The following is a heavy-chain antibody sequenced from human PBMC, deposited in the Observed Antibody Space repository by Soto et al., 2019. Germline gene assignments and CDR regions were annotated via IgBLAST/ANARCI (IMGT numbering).Heavy chain of an antibody. V-gene: IGHV1-18*01. CDR1: GYTFTSYG. Sequence: QVQLVQSGAEVKKPGASVKVSCKASGYTFTSYGISWVRQSPGQGLERMGWISAYNANTNYAQKFQGRVTMTTDTSTTIAYMELRSLISDDTAVYYCAKDEVYDDCSGYYFDYWCQGTLVTVSS. D-gene: IGHD3-22*01. CDR2: ISAYNANT. J-gene: IGHJ4*02. CDR3: AKDEVYDDCSGYYFDY.